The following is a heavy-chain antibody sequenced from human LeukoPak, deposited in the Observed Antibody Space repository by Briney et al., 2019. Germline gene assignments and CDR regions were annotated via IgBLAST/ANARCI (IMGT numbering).Heavy chain of an antibody. V-gene: IGHV1-2*06. CDR2: INPNSGGT. CDR1: GYTFPGYY. Sequence: SSVKVSCKASGYTFPGYYLHWVRQAPGHGLEWMGRINPNSGGTNYAQKFQVRVTMTRDTSISTAYMELSRLRSDDTAVYYCARAAFGGVIVIRTFDYWGQGTLVTVSS. J-gene: IGHJ4*02. CDR3: ARAAFGGVIVIRTFDY. D-gene: IGHD3-16*02.